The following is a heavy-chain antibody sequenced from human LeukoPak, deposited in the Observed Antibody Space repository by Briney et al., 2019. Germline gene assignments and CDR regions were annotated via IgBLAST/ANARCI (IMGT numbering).Heavy chain of an antibody. Sequence: GGSLRLSCAASGFTFDDYGMHWVRQAPGKGLEWVSLISWNSGSIVYADSVKGRFTISRDNSKNSLYLQMNSLRAEDTALYYCVKDAGWGSSGYHFDYWGQGTLVTVSS. D-gene: IGHD3-22*01. CDR3: VKDAGWGSSGYHFDY. V-gene: IGHV3-9*01. CDR2: ISWNSGSI. CDR1: GFTFDDYG. J-gene: IGHJ4*02.